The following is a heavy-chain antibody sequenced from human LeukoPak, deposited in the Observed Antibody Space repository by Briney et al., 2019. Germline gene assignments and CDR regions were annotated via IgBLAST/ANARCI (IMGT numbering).Heavy chain of an antibody. CDR3: ARLSIAAAGTPANYYYYYMDV. V-gene: IGHV5-51*01. CDR1: GYSFTSYW. J-gene: IGHJ6*03. CDR2: IYPGDSDA. D-gene: IGHD6-13*01. Sequence: GESLKISCKGSGYSFTSYWIGWVRQMPGKGLKWMGIIYPGDSDARYSPSFQGQVTISADKSISTAYLQWSSLKASDTAMYYCARLSIAAAGTPANYYYYYMDVWGKGTTVTISS.